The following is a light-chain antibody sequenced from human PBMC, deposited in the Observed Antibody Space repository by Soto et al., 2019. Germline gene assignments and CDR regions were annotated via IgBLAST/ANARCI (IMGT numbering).Light chain of an antibody. J-gene: IGLJ1*01. CDR2: DVS. CDR3: SSYTSSSTPLHV. Sequence: QSALTQPASVSGSPGQSITISCTGTSSDVGGYNYVSWYQQHPGEAPKLMIYDVSNRPSGVSNRFSGSKSGNTASLTISGLQAEDEADYYCSSYTSSSTPLHVFGTGTKLTVL. V-gene: IGLV2-14*01. CDR1: SSDVGGYNY.